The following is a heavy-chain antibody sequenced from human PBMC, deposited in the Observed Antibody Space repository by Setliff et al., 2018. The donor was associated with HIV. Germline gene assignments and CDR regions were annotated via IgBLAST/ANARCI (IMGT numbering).Heavy chain of an antibody. V-gene: IGHV1-46*01. J-gene: IGHJ4*02. CDR2: INPSGGST. CDR1: GYIFTSYY. Sequence: ASVKVSCKASGYIFTSYYIQWVRQAPGQGLEWMGIINPSGGSTTYEQKFQGRVTMTMDPSTSTAHMELTRLTSDDTAVYYCARGWELNVWGQGTLVTVSS. CDR3: ARGWELNV. D-gene: IGHD1-26*01.